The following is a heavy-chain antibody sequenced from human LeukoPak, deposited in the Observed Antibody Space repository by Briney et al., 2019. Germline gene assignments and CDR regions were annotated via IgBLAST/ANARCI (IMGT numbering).Heavy chain of an antibody. D-gene: IGHD1-7*01. CDR3: ARMNYVSSGWGAPFDY. Sequence: GGSLRLSCAASGFTFSSYSMNWVRQAPGKGLEWVSSISSSSSYIYHADSVKGRFTISRDNAKNSLYLQMNSLRAEDTAVYYCARMNYVSSGWGAPFDYWGQGTLVTVSS. V-gene: IGHV3-21*01. CDR1: GFTFSSYS. J-gene: IGHJ4*02. CDR2: ISSSSSYI.